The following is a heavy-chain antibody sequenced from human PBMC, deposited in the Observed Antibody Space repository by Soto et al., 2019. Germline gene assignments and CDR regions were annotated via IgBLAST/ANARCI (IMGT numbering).Heavy chain of an antibody. Sequence: SETLSLTCAVSGGSISSSTYYWGWIRQLPRKGLEWIGSIFYSGGTYYNPSPRSRVTIYIDSSKNQFSLKLSSVTAADTAVYYCARHLVVAATTYNWFDLWGQGTPVTVSS. CDR1: GGSISSSTYY. CDR3: ARHLVVAATTYNWFDL. V-gene: IGHV4-39*01. CDR2: IFYSGGT. D-gene: IGHD2-15*01. J-gene: IGHJ5*02.